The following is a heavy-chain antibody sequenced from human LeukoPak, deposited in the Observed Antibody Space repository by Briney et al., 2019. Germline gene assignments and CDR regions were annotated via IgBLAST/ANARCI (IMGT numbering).Heavy chain of an antibody. D-gene: IGHD3-10*01. Sequence: GASVKVSCKASGYTFTGYYMHWVRQAPGQGLEWMGWINPNSGGTNYAQKFQGRVTMTRDTSISTAYMELSRLRSDDTAVYYCARDPLHYYGSGSYPWGQGTLVTVSS. CDR3: ARDPLHYYGSGSYP. CDR2: INPNSGGT. CDR1: GYTFTGYY. J-gene: IGHJ5*02. V-gene: IGHV1-2*02.